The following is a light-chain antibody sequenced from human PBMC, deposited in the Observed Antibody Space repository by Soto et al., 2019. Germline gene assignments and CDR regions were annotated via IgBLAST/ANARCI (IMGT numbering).Light chain of an antibody. J-gene: IGKJ1*01. Sequence: DIQMTQSPSTLSASVGDRVTITCRASQSISTWLAWYQQKPGKAPELLISDASSLESGVPSRFSGSGSGTEFTLTISSLQPDDFATYYCQQYNSYSPAFGQGTKVDIK. V-gene: IGKV1-5*01. CDR3: QQYNSYSPA. CDR1: QSISTW. CDR2: DAS.